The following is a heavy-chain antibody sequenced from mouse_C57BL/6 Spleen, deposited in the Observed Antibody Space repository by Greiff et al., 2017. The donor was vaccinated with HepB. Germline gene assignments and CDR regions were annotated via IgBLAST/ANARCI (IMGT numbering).Heavy chain of an antibody. CDR2: INYDGSST. D-gene: IGHD1-1*01. CDR1: GFTFSDYY. CDR3: ARERAYYGSSYDFDY. J-gene: IGHJ2*01. V-gene: IGHV5-16*01. Sequence: DVKLVESEGGLVQPGSSMKLSCTASGFTFSDYYMAWVRQVPEKGLEWVANINYDGSSTYYLDSLKSRFIISRDNAKNILYLQMSSLKSEDTATYYCARERAYYGSSYDFDYWGQGTTLTVSS.